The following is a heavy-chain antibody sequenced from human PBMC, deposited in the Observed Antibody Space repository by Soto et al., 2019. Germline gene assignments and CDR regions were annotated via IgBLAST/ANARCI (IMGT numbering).Heavy chain of an antibody. CDR3: VKDKSSMATMTCDF. V-gene: IGHV3-9*01. CDR2: ISWNSGSI. J-gene: IGHJ4*02. CDR1: GLTFDDYA. Sequence: EVELVESGGGLVEPGRSLRLSCVTSGLTFDDYAFHWVRQAPGGGLDWVASISWNSGSIGHGESVKGRFTISRDNAKNTLYLQMNSLKPEDTALYYCVKDKSSMATMTCDFWGQGAVVTVSS.